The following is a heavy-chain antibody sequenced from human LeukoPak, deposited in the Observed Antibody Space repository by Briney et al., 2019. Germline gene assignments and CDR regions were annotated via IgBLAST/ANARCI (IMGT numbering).Heavy chain of an antibody. CDR2: IYHSGST. D-gene: IGHD4-23*01. CDR3: ASRPVVTPYYFDY. CDR1: GYSISSGYY. Sequence: SETLSLTCTVSGYSISSGYYWGWIRQPPGKGLEWIGYIYHSGSTYYNPSLKSRVTISVDRSKNQFSLKLSSVTAADTAVYYCASRPVVTPYYFDYWGQGTLVTVSS. J-gene: IGHJ4*02. V-gene: IGHV4-38-2*02.